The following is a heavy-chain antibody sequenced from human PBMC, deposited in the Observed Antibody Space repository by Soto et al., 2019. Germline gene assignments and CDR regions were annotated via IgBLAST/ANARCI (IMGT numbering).Heavy chain of an antibody. CDR1: GGTFSSYA. CDR2: IIPIFGTA. V-gene: IGHV1-69*13. CDR3: AGDRVDAMSVIDSSSWPCYYYGMDV. J-gene: IGHJ6*02. Sequence: SVKVSCKASGGTFSSYAISWVRQAPGQGLEWMGGIIPIFGTANYAQKFQGRVTITADESTSTAYMELSSLRSEDTAMYYCAGDRVDAMSVIDSSSWPCYYYGMDVWGQGTTVTVSS. D-gene: IGHD6-13*01.